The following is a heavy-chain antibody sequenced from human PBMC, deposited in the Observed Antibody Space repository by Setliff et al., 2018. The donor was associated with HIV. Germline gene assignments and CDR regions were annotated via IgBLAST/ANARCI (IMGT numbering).Heavy chain of an antibody. V-gene: IGHV4-39*01. CDR3: ASRVYYYDSNNFLREEGFDP. Sequence: SETLSLTCTVSGGSISNSRYYWSWIRQPPGKGLEWIGSIYYSGSTYYNPSLKSRVTISIDTSKNQFSLKLSSVTAADTAVYYCASRVYYYDSNNFLREEGFDPWGQGTLVTVSS. J-gene: IGHJ5*02. CDR2: IYYSGST. D-gene: IGHD3-22*01. CDR1: GGSISNSRYY.